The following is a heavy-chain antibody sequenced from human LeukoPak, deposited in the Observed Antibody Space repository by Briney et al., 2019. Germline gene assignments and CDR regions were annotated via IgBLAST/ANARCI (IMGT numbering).Heavy chain of an antibody. J-gene: IGHJ4*02. CDR1: GYTFTNYG. V-gene: IGHV1-18*01. D-gene: IGHD3-22*01. Sequence: GASVKVSCKASGYTFTNYGINWVRQAPGQGLEWMGWISTSNGDTTYTQKLQGRVTMTTDTSTSTAYMELRSLRSEDTAVYYCARGKRIEVVLLDYWGQGTLVTVSS. CDR2: ISTSNGDT. CDR3: ARGKRIEVVLLDY.